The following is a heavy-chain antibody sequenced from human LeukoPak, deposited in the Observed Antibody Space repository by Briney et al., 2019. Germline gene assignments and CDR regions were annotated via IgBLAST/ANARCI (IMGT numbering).Heavy chain of an antibody. CDR1: GFTFSSYS. V-gene: IGHV3-21*01. D-gene: IGHD1-26*01. J-gene: IGHJ4*02. CDR3: ARDGGIVGATRGEWESN. CDR2: ISSSSSYI. Sequence: GGSLRLSCAASGFTFSSYSMNWVRQAPGKGLEWVSSISSSSSYIYYADSVKGRFTISRDNAKNSLYLQMNSPRAEDTAVYYCARDGGIVGATRGEWESNWGQGTLVTVSS.